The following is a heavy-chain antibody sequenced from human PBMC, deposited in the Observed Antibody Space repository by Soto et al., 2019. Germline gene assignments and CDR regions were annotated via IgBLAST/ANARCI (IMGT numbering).Heavy chain of an antibody. CDR1: GHTFTGHH. J-gene: IGHJ4*02. Sequence: ASVKVSCKASGHTFTGHHMHWVRQAPGQGLEWMGLIDLDIGDTKYAQKFQGRVTSTSDTSITTAYMELRGLRSDDTAVYYCALEPTGTAGFDYWGQGXLVTVYS. CDR3: ALEPTGTAGFDY. D-gene: IGHD2-21*02. CDR2: IDLDIGDT. V-gene: IGHV1-2*02.